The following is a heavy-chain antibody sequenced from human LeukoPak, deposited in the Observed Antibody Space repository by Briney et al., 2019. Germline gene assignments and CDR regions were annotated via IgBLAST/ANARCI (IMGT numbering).Heavy chain of an antibody. CDR1: GGSISSYY. D-gene: IGHD1-26*01. V-gene: IGHV4-59*08. CDR2: IYYSGST. J-gene: IGHJ6*02. Sequence: SETLSLTCTVSGGSISSYYWSWIRQPPGNGLEWIGYIYYSGSTNYNPSLKSRVTISVDTSKNQFSLKLSSVTAADTAVYYCARLNIVGGYYYYGMDVWGQGTTVTVSS. CDR3: ARLNIVGGYYYYGMDV.